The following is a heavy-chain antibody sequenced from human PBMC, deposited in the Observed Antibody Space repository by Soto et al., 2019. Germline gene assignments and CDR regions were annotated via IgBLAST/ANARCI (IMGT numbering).Heavy chain of an antibody. D-gene: IGHD5-12*01. V-gene: IGHV4-4*02. Sequence: QVQLQESGPGLVKPSGTLSLTCTVSSGSITSSLWWSWVRRSPGKGLGWIGEVAQSAYIPSIPSLKSRLTISLDKSTNRFSLRLTSVTAADTAVYYCARNRYGGYDFDSWGQGSLVTGSS. CDR3: ARNRYGGYDFDS. CDR2: VAQSAYI. CDR1: SGSITSSLW. J-gene: IGHJ4*02.